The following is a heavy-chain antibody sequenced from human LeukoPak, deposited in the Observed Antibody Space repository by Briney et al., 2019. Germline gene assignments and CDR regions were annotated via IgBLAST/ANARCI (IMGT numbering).Heavy chain of an antibody. J-gene: IGHJ3*02. Sequence: SVKVSCKASGGTFSSYAISWVRQAPGQGLEWMGGIIPIFGTANYAQKFQGRVTITADESTSTAYMELSSLRSEDTAVYYCARVRIAARSYLDAFGIWGQGTMVTVSS. V-gene: IGHV1-69*13. CDR3: ARVRIAARSYLDAFGI. CDR2: IIPIFGTA. D-gene: IGHD6-6*01. CDR1: GGTFSSYA.